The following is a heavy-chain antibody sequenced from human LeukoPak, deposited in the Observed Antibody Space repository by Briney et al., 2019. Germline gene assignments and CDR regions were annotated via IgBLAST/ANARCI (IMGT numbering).Heavy chain of an antibody. Sequence: SETLSLTCTVSGGSISSSSYYWGWIRQPPGKGLEWIGSIYYSGSTYYNPSLKSRVTISVDTSKNQFSLKLRSVTAADTAVYYCARHLGELYSYQYYFDYWGQGTLVTVSS. CDR3: ARHLGELYSYQYYFDY. D-gene: IGHD5-18*01. V-gene: IGHV4-39*01. CDR2: IYYSGST. CDR1: GGSISSSSYY. J-gene: IGHJ4*02.